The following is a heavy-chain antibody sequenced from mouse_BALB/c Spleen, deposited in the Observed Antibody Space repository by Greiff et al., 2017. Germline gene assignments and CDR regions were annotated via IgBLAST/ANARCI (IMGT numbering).Heavy chain of an antibody. Sequence: EVQGVESGGGLVKPGGSLKLSCAASGFTFSSYAMSWVRQSPEKRLEWVAEISSGGSYTYYPDTVTGRFTISRDNAKNTLYLEMSSLRSEDTAMYYCARGYDGYRFDYWGQGTTLTVSS. J-gene: IGHJ2*01. CDR3: ARGYDGYRFDY. CDR2: ISSGGSYT. D-gene: IGHD2-3*01. V-gene: IGHV5-9-4*01. CDR1: GFTFSSYA.